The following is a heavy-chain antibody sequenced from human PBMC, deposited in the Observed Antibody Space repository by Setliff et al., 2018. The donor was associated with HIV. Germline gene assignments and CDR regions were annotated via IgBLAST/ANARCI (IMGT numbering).Heavy chain of an antibody. CDR1: GGSINSYY. J-gene: IGHJ4*02. CDR3: ARDNALIRAPFEY. CDR2: IFYSGTT. Sequence: SETLSLTCTVSGGSINSYYWSWIRQPPGKGLEWIGYIFYSGTTNYSPSFRGRVTISIDSSKNQFSLRLNSVSAADTAIYYCARDNALIRAPFEYWGQGALVTVS. V-gene: IGHV4-59*01. D-gene: IGHD2-21*01.